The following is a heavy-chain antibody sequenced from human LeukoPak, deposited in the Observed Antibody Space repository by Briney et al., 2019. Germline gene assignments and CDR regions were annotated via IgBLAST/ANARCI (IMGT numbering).Heavy chain of an antibody. CDR3: VRDRYTDNYYHSFDV. CDR2: VSYDGTSK. CDR1: GFIFSHFA. Sequence: GGSLRLSCAASGFIFSHFAMQWVRQAPGKGLEWVTVVSYDGTSKYYTASVRGRILNSRDNIRNVIYLQMDSLKVDDTGLYYCVRDRYTDNYYHSFDVWGQGTLVTVSS. D-gene: IGHD3-10*01. V-gene: IGHV3-30*03. J-gene: IGHJ3*01.